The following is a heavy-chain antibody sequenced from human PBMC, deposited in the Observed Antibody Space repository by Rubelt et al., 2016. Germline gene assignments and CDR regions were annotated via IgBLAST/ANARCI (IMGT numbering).Heavy chain of an antibody. CDR2: ITAGNGNT. V-gene: IGHV1-3*01. CDR3: AGSLIAAFYYFDY. D-gene: IGHD6-13*01. CDR1: GYTFTSYA. J-gene: IGHJ4*02. Sequence: QVQLVQSGAEVKKPGASVKVSCKASGYTFTSYAMHWVRQSPGQRLEWMGRITAGNGNTKYSQKCQGRVTITRDTAASTAYMGLSSLRSEDTAVYYCAGSLIAAFYYFDYWGQGTLVTVSS.